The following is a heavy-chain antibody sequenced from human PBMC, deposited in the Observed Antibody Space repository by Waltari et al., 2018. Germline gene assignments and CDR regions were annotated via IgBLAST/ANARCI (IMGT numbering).Heavy chain of an antibody. CDR1: GFTFDEYD. J-gene: IGHJ6*02. CDR2: IGWYSGSI. Sequence: EVQLVESGGGSVQPGRSLRLSCAASGFTFDEYDMHWVRQAPGKGLEWGSGIGWYSGSIGYADSVKGRFTISRDNAKNSLYLQMNSLRAEDTALYYCAKDKGPERSLVGAPPAPPYYYYYYGMDVWGQGTTVTVSS. V-gene: IGHV3-9*01. CDR3: AKDKGPERSLVGAPPAPPYYYYYYGMDV. D-gene: IGHD1-26*01.